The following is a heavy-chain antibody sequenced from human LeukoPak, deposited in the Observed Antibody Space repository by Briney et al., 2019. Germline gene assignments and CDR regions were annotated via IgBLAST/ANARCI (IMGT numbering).Heavy chain of an antibody. CDR2: INHSGST. Sequence: SETLSLTCAVYGGSFSGYNWSWLRQPPGKGLEWIGEINHSGSTNYNPSLKSRVTISVDTSKNQFSLKLSSVTAAHTAVYYCARSRAGSYYYYGMDVWGQGTTVTVSS. V-gene: IGHV4-34*01. CDR1: GGSFSGYN. D-gene: IGHD6-19*01. CDR3: ARSRAGSYYYYGMDV. J-gene: IGHJ6*02.